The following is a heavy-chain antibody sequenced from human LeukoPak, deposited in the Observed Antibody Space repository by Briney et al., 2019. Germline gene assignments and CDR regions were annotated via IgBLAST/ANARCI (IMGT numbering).Heavy chain of an antibody. CDR1: GFTFSSYW. J-gene: IGHJ4*02. Sequence: GGSLRLSCAASGFTFSSYWMHWVRQAPGKGLVWVSRINSDGSSTSYADSVKGRFTISRDNAKNTLYLQMNSLRAEDTAVYYCARESRSYYYDSSGYYYNWGQGTLVTVSS. V-gene: IGHV3-74*01. CDR2: INSDGSST. CDR3: ARESRSYYYDSSGYYYN. D-gene: IGHD3-22*01.